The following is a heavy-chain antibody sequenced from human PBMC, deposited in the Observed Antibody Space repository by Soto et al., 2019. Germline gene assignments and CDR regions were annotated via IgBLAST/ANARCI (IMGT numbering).Heavy chain of an antibody. CDR3: ARDLHPTRYYYYGLAV. V-gene: IGHV3-33*01. J-gene: IGHJ6*02. CDR1: GFTFSNYG. Sequence: GGSLRLSCEASGFTFSNYGMYWVRQAPGKGLEWVAVIWYDGSNKYYSESVKGRFTISRDNSKNTLYLQMFSLRVDDTAVYYCARDLHPTRYYYYGLAVWGQGTTVTVSS. CDR2: IWYDGSNK.